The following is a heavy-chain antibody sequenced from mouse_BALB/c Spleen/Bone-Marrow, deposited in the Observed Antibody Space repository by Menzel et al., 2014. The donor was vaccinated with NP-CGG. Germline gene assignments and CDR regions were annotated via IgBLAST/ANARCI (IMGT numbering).Heavy chain of an antibody. CDR2: IRNKAYGYTT. Sequence: EVQVVESGGGLVQPGGSLRLSCTPSGFTFXDYYMSWVRQPPGKALEWLAFIRNKAYGYTTEYSASVRGRFTISRDNSQSILYLQMNTLRAEDSATYYCARFPMDYWGQGTSVTV. V-gene: IGHV7-3*02. CDR1: GFTFXDYY. J-gene: IGHJ4*01. CDR3: ARFPMDY.